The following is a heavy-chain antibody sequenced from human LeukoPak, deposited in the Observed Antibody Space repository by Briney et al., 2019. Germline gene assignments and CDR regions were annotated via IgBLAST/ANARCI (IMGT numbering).Heavy chain of an antibody. Sequence: SETLSLTCTVSGGSIRSHYWSWIRQPAGKGLEWIGRIYTSGSTNYNPSLKSRVTMSVDTSKNQFSLKLRSVTAADTAVYYCARQGVYSGSFDYWGQGTLVTVSS. J-gene: IGHJ4*02. CDR1: GGSIRSHY. CDR2: IYTSGST. CDR3: ARQGVYSGSFDY. V-gene: IGHV4-4*07. D-gene: IGHD3-10*01.